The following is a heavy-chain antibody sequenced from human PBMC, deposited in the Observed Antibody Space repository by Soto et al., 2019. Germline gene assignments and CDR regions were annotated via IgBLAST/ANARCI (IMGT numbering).Heavy chain of an antibody. Sequence: QVHLVESGGGVVQPGGSLRLSCTASGFTFNKFGMHWVRQTPGKGLEWVAAVSYDGKHDFYADYVRGRLIISRDNSKNALYLELNTLKPDDTAVYYCVKERADFVTVPHATAGMDVGGPGTTVTVSS. CDR2: VSYDGKHD. CDR3: VKERADFVTVPHATAGMDV. CDR1: GFTFNKFG. D-gene: IGHD3-3*01. V-gene: IGHV3-30*18. J-gene: IGHJ6*02.